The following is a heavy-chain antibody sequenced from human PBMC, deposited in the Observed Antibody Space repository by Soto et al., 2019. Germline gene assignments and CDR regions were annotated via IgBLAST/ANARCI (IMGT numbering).Heavy chain of an antibody. J-gene: IGHJ6*02. V-gene: IGHV1-69*06. CDR3: ARAGGQGYYDSSGYYYEEIYYYYGMDV. Sequence: SVKVSCKASGGTFSSYAISWVRQAPGQGLEWMGGIIPIFGTANYAQKFQGRVTITADKSTSTAYMELSSLRSEDTAVYYCARAGGQGYYDSSGYYYEEIYYYYGMDVRGQGTTLPAPS. D-gene: IGHD3-22*01. CDR1: GGTFSSYA. CDR2: IIPIFGTA.